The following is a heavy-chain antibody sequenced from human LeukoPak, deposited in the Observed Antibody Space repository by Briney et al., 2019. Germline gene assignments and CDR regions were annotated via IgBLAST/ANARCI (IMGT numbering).Heavy chain of an antibody. D-gene: IGHD6-19*01. CDR2: MNPNNGNI. CDR1: GYTFSSYD. V-gene: IGHV1-8*01. Sequence: ASVKVSCKASGYTFSSYDINWVRQATGQGLEWVGWMNPNNGNIGYAQKFQGRVTMTRNTSISTAYMELSSPTSEDTAVYYCARRVAGVDCWGQGTLVTVSS. CDR3: ARRVAGVDC. J-gene: IGHJ4*02.